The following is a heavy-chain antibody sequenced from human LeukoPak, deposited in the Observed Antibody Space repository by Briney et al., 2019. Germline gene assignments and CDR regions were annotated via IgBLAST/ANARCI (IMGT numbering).Heavy chain of an antibody. J-gene: IGHJ4*02. CDR2: IKSQGSGGTT. D-gene: IGHD2-2*01. V-gene: IGHV3-15*01. CDR3: TTVRDISCFSLDY. Sequence: GLVQPGGSLRLSCAASGFTFSNAWMTWVRQAPGKGLEWVARIKSQGSGGTTDYAAPVKDRFSISREDSKNTLYLQMNSLKSEDTAVYYCTTVRDISCFSLDYWGQGTLVTVSS. CDR1: GFTFSNAW.